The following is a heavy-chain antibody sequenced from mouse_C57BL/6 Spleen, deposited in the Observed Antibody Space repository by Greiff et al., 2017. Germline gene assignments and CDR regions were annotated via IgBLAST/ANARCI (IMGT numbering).Heavy chain of an antibody. CDR2: ISYDGSN. CDR1: GYSITSGYY. CDR3: ARGYYDYPFDY. D-gene: IGHD2-4*01. V-gene: IGHV3-6*01. Sequence: DVQLQESGPGLVKPSQSLSLTCSVTGYSITSGYYWNWIRQFPGNKLEWMGYISYDGSNNYNPSLKNLISITRDTSKNQFFLKLNSVTTEDTATYYCARGYYDYPFDYGGKGTTLTVSS. J-gene: IGHJ2*01.